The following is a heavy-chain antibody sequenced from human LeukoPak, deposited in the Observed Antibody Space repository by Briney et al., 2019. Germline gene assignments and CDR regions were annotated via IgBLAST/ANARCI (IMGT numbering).Heavy chain of an antibody. V-gene: IGHV4-39*07. J-gene: IGHJ4*02. CDR2: IYYSGST. D-gene: IGHD3-3*01. CDR1: GGSISSYY. CDR3: ARDGKLRPNLFIQDY. Sequence: PSETLSLTCTVSGGSISSYYWGWIRQPPGKGLEWIGSIYYSGSTYYNPSLKSRVTISVDTSKNQFSLKLSSVTAADTAVYYCARDGKLRPNLFIQDYWGQGTLVTVSS.